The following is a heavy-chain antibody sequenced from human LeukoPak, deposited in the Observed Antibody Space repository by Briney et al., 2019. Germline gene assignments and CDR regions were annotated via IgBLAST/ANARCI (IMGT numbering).Heavy chain of an antibody. Sequence: SETLSLTCAVYGGSFSGYYWSWIRQPPGKGLEWIGEINHGGSTNYNPSLKSRVTISVDTSKNQFSLKLSSVTAADTAVYYYARVMEGKLAGSGSLVDPWGQGTLVTVSS. J-gene: IGHJ5*02. V-gene: IGHV4-34*01. CDR2: INHGGST. CDR3: ARVMEGKLAGSGSLVDP. D-gene: IGHD3-10*01. CDR1: GGSFSGYY.